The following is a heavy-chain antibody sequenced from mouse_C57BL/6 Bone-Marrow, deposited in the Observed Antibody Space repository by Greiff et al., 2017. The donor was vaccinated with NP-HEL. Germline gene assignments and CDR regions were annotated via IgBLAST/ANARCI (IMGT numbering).Heavy chain of an antibody. CDR2: ISSGSSTI. CDR1: GFTFSDYG. CDR3: ARQYYYGRFYAMDY. Sequence: EVKLVESGGGLVKPGGSLKLSCAASGFTFSDYGMHWVRQAPEKGLEWVAYISSGSSTIYYADTVKGRFTISRANAKNTLFLQMTSLRSEDTAMYYCARQYYYGRFYAMDYWGQGTSVTVSS. J-gene: IGHJ4*01. D-gene: IGHD1-1*01. V-gene: IGHV5-17*01.